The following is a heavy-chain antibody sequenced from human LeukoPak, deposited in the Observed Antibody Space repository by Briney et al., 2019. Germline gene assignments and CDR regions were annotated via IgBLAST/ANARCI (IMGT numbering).Heavy chain of an antibody. D-gene: IGHD3-22*01. CDR3: ARGFYPDRTMIVVVVDY. CDR1: GLTFSSHW. J-gene: IGHJ4*02. Sequence: GGSLRLSCAASGLTFSSHWMHWVRQAPGKGLVWVSRITNDGSSTTYADSVKGRFTISRDNAKNSLYLQMNSLRAEDTAVYYCARGFYPDRTMIVVVVDYWGQGTLVTVSS. V-gene: IGHV3-74*01. CDR2: ITNDGSST.